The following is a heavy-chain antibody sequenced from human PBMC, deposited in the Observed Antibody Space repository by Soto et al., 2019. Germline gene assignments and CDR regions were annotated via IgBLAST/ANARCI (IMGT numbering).Heavy chain of an antibody. Sequence: SETLSLTCNVSGGSIRSYFWNWIRQPPGKGLEWIGYIYSSGNTKYNPSLKSRVTMTVDMSQNQISLKVTSLTAADTAVYYCASRDPGTSVDYWGQGTLVTVSS. CDR2: IYSSGNT. V-gene: IGHV4-59*08. CDR1: GGSIRSYF. CDR3: ASRDPGTSVDY. J-gene: IGHJ4*02. D-gene: IGHD1-7*01.